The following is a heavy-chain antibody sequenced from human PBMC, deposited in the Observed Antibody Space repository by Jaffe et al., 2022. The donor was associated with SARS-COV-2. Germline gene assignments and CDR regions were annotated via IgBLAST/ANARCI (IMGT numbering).Heavy chain of an antibody. CDR3: ARDRMVAARHWFDP. D-gene: IGHD6-6*01. CDR2: ISHNGSVV. V-gene: IGHV3-30*03. Sequence: QVHLVESGGGVVQPGTSRRLSCAVSGFTFRNYGMNWVRQGPGQGLEWVAGISHNGSVVGYAASVKGRFIISRDNSNNALYLQMTSLKSEDTAVYFCARDRMVAARHWFDPWGQGTLVTVSS. J-gene: IGHJ5*02. CDR1: GFTFRNYG.